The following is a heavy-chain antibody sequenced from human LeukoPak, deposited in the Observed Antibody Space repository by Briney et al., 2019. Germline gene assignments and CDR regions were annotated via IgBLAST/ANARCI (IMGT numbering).Heavy chain of an antibody. J-gene: IGHJ4*02. D-gene: IGHD6-25*01. CDR1: GGSISSDDYY. CDR3: ARVEAANSVFFDY. CDR2: IYYSGST. V-gene: IGHV4-30-4*08. Sequence: SQTLSLTCTVSGGSISSDDYYWSWIRQPPGKGLEWIGYIYYSGSTYYNPSLKSRLTISVDTSKNQLSLKLSSVTAADTAVYYCARVEAANSVFFDYWGQGTLVTVSS.